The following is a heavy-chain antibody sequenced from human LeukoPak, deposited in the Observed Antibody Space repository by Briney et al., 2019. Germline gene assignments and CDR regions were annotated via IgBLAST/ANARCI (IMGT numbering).Heavy chain of an antibody. J-gene: IGHJ4*02. V-gene: IGHV3-48*03. CDR1: GFIFSSYE. Sequence: PGGSLRLSCAASGFIFSSYEMNWVRQAPGKGLEWVTFISSSGSTIYYPDSVKGRSTISRDNAKNSLYLQMNSLRAEDTAVYYCARGHYDFWSGYQAALQYWGQGTLVTVSS. CDR2: ISSSGSTI. D-gene: IGHD3-3*01. CDR3: ARGHYDFWSGYQAALQY.